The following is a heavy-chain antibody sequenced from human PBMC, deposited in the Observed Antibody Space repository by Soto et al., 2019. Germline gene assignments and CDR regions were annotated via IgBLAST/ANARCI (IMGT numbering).Heavy chain of an antibody. CDR3: ARVLFSRTRIAALGY. CDR2: ISYDGSNK. V-gene: IGHV3-30-3*01. J-gene: IGHJ4*02. Sequence: HPGGSLRLSCAASGFTFSSYAMHWVRQAPGKGLEWVAVISYDGSNKYYADSVKGRFTISRDNSKNTLYLQMNSLRAEDTAVYYCARVLFSRTRIAALGYWGQGTMVTVSS. CDR1: GFTFSSYA. D-gene: IGHD6-6*01.